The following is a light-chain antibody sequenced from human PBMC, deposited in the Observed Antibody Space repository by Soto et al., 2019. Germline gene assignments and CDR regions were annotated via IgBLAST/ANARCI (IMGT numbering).Light chain of an antibody. CDR3: LQYVSAPLT. Sequence: IVLPQSPGTLSLSPGETATLSCRASQSVRSNYLAWHQHKIGQAPRLLISGASTRATGIPERFIGSGSGTDVTLTIRGLEAEDFAVYFVLQYVSAPLTCGGGSKVEIK. CDR1: QSVRSNY. CDR2: GAS. V-gene: IGKV3-20*01. J-gene: IGKJ4*01.